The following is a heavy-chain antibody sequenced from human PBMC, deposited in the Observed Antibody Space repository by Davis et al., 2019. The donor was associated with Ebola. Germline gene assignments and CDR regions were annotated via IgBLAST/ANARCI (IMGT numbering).Heavy chain of an antibody. J-gene: IGHJ6*02. D-gene: IGHD3-10*01. CDR3: ARLGSDGSGSYYYYYGMDV. CDR1: GYSFTSYW. V-gene: IGHV5-10-1*01. Sequence: KVSCKGSGYSFTSYWISWVRQMPGKGLEWLGRIDPSDSYTNYSPSFQGRVTISADKSISTAYLQWSSLKASDTAMYYCARLGSDGSGSYYYYYGMDVWGQGTTVTVSS. CDR2: IDPSDSYT.